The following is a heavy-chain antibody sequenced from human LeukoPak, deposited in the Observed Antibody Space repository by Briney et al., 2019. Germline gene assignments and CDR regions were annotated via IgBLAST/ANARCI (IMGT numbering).Heavy chain of an antibody. CDR1: GGSFSGYY. Sequence: SETLSLTCAVYGGSFSGYYWSWIRQPPGKGLEWIGEINHSGSTNYNPSLKSRVTISVDTSKNQFSLKLSSVTAADTAVYYCARENGWPTYYYYGMDVWGQGITVTVSS. V-gene: IGHV4-34*01. J-gene: IGHJ6*02. CDR2: INHSGST. CDR3: ARENGWPTYYYYGMDV. D-gene: IGHD5-24*01.